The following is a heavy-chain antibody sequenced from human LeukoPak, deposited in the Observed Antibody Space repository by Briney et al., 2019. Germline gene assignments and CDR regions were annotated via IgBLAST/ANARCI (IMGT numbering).Heavy chain of an antibody. Sequence: PGGSLRLSCAASGINFRASGMHWVRQAPGMGLEWVTFIQTDGSDKKYAASVAGRFTISRDNSKNTVYLHMNSLRPDDTALYYCAREGGTVVVGRFDYWGQGTLVTASS. CDR2: IQTDGSDK. V-gene: IGHV3-30*02. CDR3: AREGGTVVVGRFDY. CDR1: GINFRASG. J-gene: IGHJ4*02. D-gene: IGHD2-2*01.